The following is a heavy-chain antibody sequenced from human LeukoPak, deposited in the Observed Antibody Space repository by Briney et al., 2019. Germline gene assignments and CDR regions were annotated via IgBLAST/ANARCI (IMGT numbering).Heavy chain of an antibody. D-gene: IGHD2-2*01. J-gene: IGHJ4*02. V-gene: IGHV1-8*03. CDR2: MNPNSGNT. CDR3: ARDVGEYCSSTNCYASHY. Sequence: GASLKVSCKASGYTFTSYDINWVRQATGQGLEWMGWMNPNSGNTGYAQKFQGRVTITRNTSISTAYMELSSLRSEDTAVYYCARDVGEYCSSTNCYASHYWGQGTLVTVSS. CDR1: GYTFTSYD.